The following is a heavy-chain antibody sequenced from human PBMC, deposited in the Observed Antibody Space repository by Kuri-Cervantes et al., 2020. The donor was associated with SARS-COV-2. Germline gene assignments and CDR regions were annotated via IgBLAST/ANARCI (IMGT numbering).Heavy chain of an antibody. V-gene: IGHV3-30*18. CDR2: ISYDGRDT. CDR1: EFNFRYYG. D-gene: IGHD3-10*01. CDR3: AKPGSVRGIIREDHYGLDV. Sequence: GESLKISCVASEFNFRYYGMYWVRQAPGKGLEWVAVISYDGRDTYYGDSVKGRFTISRDNSKNTLYLQVNSLRPEDTGVYYCAKPGSVRGIIREDHYGLDVWGQGTTVTVSS. J-gene: IGHJ6*02.